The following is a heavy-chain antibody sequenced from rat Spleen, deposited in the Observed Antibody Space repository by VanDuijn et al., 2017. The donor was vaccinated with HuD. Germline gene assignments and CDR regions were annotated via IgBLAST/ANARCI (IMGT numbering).Heavy chain of an antibody. CDR2: ISSGGTT. CDR3: ARADIAAISTDGI. CDR1: GFTFSDYY. D-gene: IGHD1-2*01. Sequence: VQLVESGGGLVQPGRSLKLSCAASGFTFSDYYIAWVRQAPTKGLEWIATISSGGTTFYNSTLKSRLSITRDTSKSQVFLKMNSLQTEDTDTYYGARADIAAISTDGIWGQGVMVTVSS. J-gene: IGHJ2*01. V-gene: IGHV2S12*01.